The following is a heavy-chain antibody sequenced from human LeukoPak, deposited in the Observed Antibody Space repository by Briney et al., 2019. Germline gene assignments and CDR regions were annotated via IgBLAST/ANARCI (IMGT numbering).Heavy chain of an antibody. CDR3: AKDRLYYYDSSGSPLFDY. J-gene: IGHJ4*02. Sequence: GGSLRLSCAASGFTFSSYAMSWVRQAPGKGLEWVSAISGSGGSTYYADSVKGRFTISRDNSKNTLYLQMNSLRAEDTAVYYCAKDRLYYYDSSGSPLFDYWGQGTLVTVSS. CDR1: GFTFSSYA. V-gene: IGHV3-23*01. CDR2: ISGSGGST. D-gene: IGHD3-22*01.